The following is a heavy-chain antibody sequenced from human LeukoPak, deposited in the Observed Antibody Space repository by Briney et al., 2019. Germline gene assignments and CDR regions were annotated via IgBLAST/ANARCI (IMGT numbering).Heavy chain of an antibody. V-gene: IGHV3-7*04. D-gene: IGHD3-22*01. J-gene: IGHJ4*02. Sequence: GGSLRLSCAASGFTFTGYWMSWVRQAPGKGVEWVANIKQDGSEKYYVDSVKGRFTISRDNAKNSLSPQMNRLRAEDTAVYYCARNGDYDGRGFYYFFDSWGRGTLVTVSS. CDR1: GFTFTGYW. CDR2: IKQDGSEK. CDR3: ARNGDYDGRGFYYFFDS.